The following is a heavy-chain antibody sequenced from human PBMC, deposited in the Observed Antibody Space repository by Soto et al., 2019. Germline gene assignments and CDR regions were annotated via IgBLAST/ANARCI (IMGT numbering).Heavy chain of an antibody. D-gene: IGHD6-13*01. Sequence: PGESLKISCQCSGYTFSNFWIAWVRQLPGKGLEWMGIIYPGDYETRYSPSFHGKVTISADRSIGTAYLQWSSLGASDSAFYFCARSPRSSPYFDYWGQGALVTVSS. V-gene: IGHV5-51*01. CDR1: GYTFSNFW. CDR2: IYPGDYET. J-gene: IGHJ4*02. CDR3: ARSPRSSPYFDY.